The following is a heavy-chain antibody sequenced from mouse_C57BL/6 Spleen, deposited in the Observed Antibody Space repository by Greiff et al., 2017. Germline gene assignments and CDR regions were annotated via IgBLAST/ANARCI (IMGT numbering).Heavy chain of an antibody. V-gene: IGHV1-69*01. CDR1: GYTFTSYW. CDR2: IDPSDSYT. CDR3: ASAIYYCSSSYYFDY. Sequence: QVQLQQPGAELVMPGASVKLSCKASGYTFTSYWMHWVKQRPGQGLEWIGEIDPSDSYTNYNQKFKGNATLTVGKSSSTAYLQLSSLTSEDSAVYYCASAIYYCSSSYYFDYWGQGTTLTVSS. D-gene: IGHD1-1*01. J-gene: IGHJ2*01.